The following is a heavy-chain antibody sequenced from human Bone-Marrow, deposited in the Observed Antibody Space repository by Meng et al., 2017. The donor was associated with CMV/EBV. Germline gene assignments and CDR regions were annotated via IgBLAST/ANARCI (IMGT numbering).Heavy chain of an antibody. CDR3: ASHTYYYGSGSYSQNWFDP. CDR1: TFSSYA. CDR2: IIPILGIA. V-gene: IGHV1-69*10. J-gene: IGHJ5*02. D-gene: IGHD3-10*01. Sequence: TFSSYAISWVRQATGQGREWMGGIIPILGIANYAQKFQGRVTITADKSTSTAYMELSSLRSEDTAVYYYASHTYYYGSGSYSQNWFDPWGQGTLVTVSS.